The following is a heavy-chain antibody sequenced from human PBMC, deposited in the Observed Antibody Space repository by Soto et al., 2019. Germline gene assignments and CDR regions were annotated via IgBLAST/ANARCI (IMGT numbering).Heavy chain of an antibody. CDR1: EFTFGASA. CDR2: IGSKGETYAT. V-gene: IGHV3-73*01. Sequence: PVRPMRLPYTAAEFTFGASALHRVRQASGKGLEWLGRIGSKGETYATTYAASVKGRFTISRDDSKKTAYLQMNSLRAEDTAVYYCAKASCRKLYSSGWYFDCWGQGTLVTVSS. J-gene: IGHJ4*02. CDR3: AKASCRKLYSSGWYFDC. D-gene: IGHD6-19*01.